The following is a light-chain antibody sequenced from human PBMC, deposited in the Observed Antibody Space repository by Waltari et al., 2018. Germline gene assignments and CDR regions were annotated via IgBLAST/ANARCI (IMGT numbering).Light chain of an antibody. Sequence: DIVMTQSPDSLAVSLGERATINCKSSQSVLYSSTNTSYLAWYQQKPGQSPKLLIYWASTRESGVPDRFSGSGSGTDFTLTSSSLQAEDVAVYYCQQYYTTPWTFGQGTKVEIK. V-gene: IGKV4-1*01. CDR2: WAS. J-gene: IGKJ1*01. CDR3: QQYYTTPWT. CDR1: QSVLYSSTNTSY.